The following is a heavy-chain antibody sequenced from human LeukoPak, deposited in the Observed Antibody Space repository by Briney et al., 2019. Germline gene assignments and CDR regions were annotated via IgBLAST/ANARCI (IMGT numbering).Heavy chain of an antibody. J-gene: IGHJ4*02. CDR2: FGGSGVDT. Sequence: GGSQRLSCAASGFTFSSYAMSWVRQAPGKGLEWVSTFGGSGVDTHYADSVKGRFTISRDNSKNTVYLQMNSLRAEDTAVYYCAKGDDFWSGYTPPDYWGQGTLVTVSS. D-gene: IGHD3-3*01. CDR3: AKGDDFWSGYTPPDY. CDR1: GFTFSSYA. V-gene: IGHV3-23*01.